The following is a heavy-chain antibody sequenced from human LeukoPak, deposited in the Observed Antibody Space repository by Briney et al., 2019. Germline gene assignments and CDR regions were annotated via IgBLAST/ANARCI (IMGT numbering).Heavy chain of an antibody. CDR1: GGSISSYY. CDR2: IYYSGST. V-gene: IGHV4-59*08. D-gene: IGHD3-9*01. Sequence: SETLSLTCTVSGGSISSYYWSWIRQPPGKGLEWIGYIYYSGSTNYNPSLKSRVTISVDTSKNQFSLKLSSVTAADTAVYYCARGGYFDFNTHWYFDLWGRGTLVTVSS. J-gene: IGHJ2*01. CDR3: ARGGYFDFNTHWYFDL.